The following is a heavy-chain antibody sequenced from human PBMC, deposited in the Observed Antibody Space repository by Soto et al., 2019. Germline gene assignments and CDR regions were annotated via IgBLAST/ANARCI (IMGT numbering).Heavy chain of an antibody. CDR2: GSYSGTT. CDR1: GVSVSSGSFY. V-gene: IGHV4-61*01. D-gene: IGHD4-17*01. J-gene: IGHJ4*02. Sequence: ETLSLTCTVSGVSVSSGSFYWAWIRQPPGKGLEWIGFGSYSGTTNYKPSLKSRVTISVDTSRSQISLKVSSLTAADTAVYYCARGATVTQYDYWGQGTRVTVSS. CDR3: ARGATVTQYDY.